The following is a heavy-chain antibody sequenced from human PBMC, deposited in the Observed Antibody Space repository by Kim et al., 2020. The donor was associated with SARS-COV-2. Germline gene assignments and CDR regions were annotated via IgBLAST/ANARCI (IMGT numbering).Heavy chain of an antibody. J-gene: IGHJ4*02. Sequence: GGSLRLSCTASGFTFSNAWMSWVRQAPGKGLEWVGRIKSTPHGGTADYAAPAKGRFTISRDDSQNTLYLQMNGLKTEDTAVYFCLTKSPTSLDWGQGTLVTVSS. V-gene: IGHV3-15*01. CDR3: LTKSPTSLD. CDR1: GFTFSNAW. CDR2: IKSTPHGGTA. D-gene: IGHD1-1*01.